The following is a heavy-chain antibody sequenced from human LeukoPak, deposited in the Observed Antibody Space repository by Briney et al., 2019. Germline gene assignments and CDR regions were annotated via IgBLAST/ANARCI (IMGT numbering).Heavy chain of an antibody. D-gene: IGHD6-19*01. CDR1: GGSISSYY. J-gene: IGHJ4*02. V-gene: IGHV4-59*01. Sequence: PSETLSLTCTVSGGSISSYYWSWIRQPPGEELEWIGYISSSGSTNFNPSLKSRVTISVDTSKKQFSLKLTSVTSTDTAVYYCARDQGGGWYYFDYWGQGTLVTVSS. CDR3: ARDQGGGWYYFDY. CDR2: ISSSGST.